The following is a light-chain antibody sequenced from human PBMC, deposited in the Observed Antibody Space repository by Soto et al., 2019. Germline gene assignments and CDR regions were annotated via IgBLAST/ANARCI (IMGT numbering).Light chain of an antibody. CDR1: SSNIGAGYD. CDR3: QSYDSSLSRV. Sequence: QSVLTQPPSVSGAPGQRVTISCTGSSSNIGAGYDVHWYQQLPGTAPKLLIYGNSNRPSGVPDRFSGSKSVTSASLAITGLQAEDEADYYCQSYDSSLSRVFGGGTKLTVL. J-gene: IGLJ2*01. CDR2: GNS. V-gene: IGLV1-40*01.